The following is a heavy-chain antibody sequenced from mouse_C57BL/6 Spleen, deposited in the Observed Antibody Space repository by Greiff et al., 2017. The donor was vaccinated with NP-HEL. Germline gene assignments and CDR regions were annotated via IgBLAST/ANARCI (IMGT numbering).Heavy chain of an antibody. J-gene: IGHJ1*03. V-gene: IGHV5-17*01. Sequence: EVMLVESGGGLVKPGGSLKLSCAASGFTFSDYGMHWVRQAPEKGLEWVAYISSVSSTIYYADTVKGRCTISRDNAKNTMFLQMTSLRSEDTAMYYCASYGSSHWYFDVWGTGTTVTVSS. CDR2: ISSVSSTI. D-gene: IGHD1-1*01. CDR1: GFTFSDYG. CDR3: ASYGSSHWYFDV.